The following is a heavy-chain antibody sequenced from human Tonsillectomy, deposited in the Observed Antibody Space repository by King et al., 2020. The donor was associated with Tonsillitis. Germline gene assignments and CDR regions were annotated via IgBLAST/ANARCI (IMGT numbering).Heavy chain of an antibody. CDR3: ARGRSGDYGVDY. Sequence: QVQLQESGPGLVKPSETLSLTCTVSGGSINSYYWSWIRQPAGNGLEWIVRVHVSGNSDYNPSLKSPVTMSVDTSKNQFSLHVNSVTAADTAVYYCARGRSGDYGVDYWGQGTLVTVSS. J-gene: IGHJ4*02. D-gene: IGHD4-17*01. CDR2: VHVSGNS. V-gene: IGHV4-4*07. CDR1: GGSINSYY.